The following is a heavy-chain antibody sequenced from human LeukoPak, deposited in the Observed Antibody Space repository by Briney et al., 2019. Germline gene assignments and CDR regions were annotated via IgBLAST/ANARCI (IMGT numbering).Heavy chain of an antibody. D-gene: IGHD4-17*01. CDR2: IYYSGST. J-gene: IGHJ6*02. V-gene: IGHV4-30-4*01. Sequence: PSETLSLTCTVSGGSISSGDYYWSWLRQPPGKGLEWIGYIYYSGSTYYNPPLKSRVTISVDTSKNQFSLKLSSVTAADTAVYYCARDYGDYPDYYYGMDVWGQGTTVTVSS. CDR3: ARDYGDYPDYYYGMDV. CDR1: GGSISSGDYY.